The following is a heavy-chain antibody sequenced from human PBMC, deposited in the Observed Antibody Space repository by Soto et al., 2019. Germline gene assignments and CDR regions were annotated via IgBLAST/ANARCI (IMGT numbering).Heavy chain of an antibody. CDR2: ISWNSGSI. D-gene: IGHD2-2*01. J-gene: IGHJ3*02. CDR1: GFTFDDYA. CDR3: AKDSIASTRRGAFDI. Sequence: EVQLVEPGGGLVQPGRSLRLSCAASGFTFDDYAMHWVRQAPGKGLEWVSGISWNSGSIGYADSVKGRFTISRDNAKNSLYLQMNSLRAEDTALYYCAKDSIASTRRGAFDIWGQGTMVTVSS. V-gene: IGHV3-9*01.